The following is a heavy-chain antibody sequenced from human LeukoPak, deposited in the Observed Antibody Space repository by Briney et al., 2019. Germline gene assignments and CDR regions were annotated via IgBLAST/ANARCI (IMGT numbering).Heavy chain of an antibody. V-gene: IGHV4-4*07. CDR2: IYTTGST. CDR3: ARGTYGSGSRVYYYYYMDV. J-gene: IGHJ6*03. CDR1: GCTISSYY. Sequence: PSDTLSLTCTVSGCTISSYYWSWIRQPAGQGLEWIGRIYTTGSTNYSPSLKSRVTISVDKSKNQFSLKMSSVTAADTAVYYCARGTYGSGSRVYYYYYMDVWGKGTTVTVSS. D-gene: IGHD3-10*01.